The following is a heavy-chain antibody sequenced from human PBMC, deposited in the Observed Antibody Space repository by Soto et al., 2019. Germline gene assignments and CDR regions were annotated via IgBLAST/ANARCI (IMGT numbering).Heavy chain of an antibody. CDR2: FYYSGST. CDR1: GGSISSYY. Sequence: QVQLQESGPGLVKPSETLSLTCTVSGGSISSYYWSWIRQPPGKGLEWIGYFYYSGSTNYNPSLKSRLTISVDTSKNQFSLKLSSVTAADTAVYYCARGGWKLFDYWGQGTMVTVSS. D-gene: IGHD6-19*01. CDR3: ARGGWKLFDY. V-gene: IGHV4-59*01. J-gene: IGHJ4*02.